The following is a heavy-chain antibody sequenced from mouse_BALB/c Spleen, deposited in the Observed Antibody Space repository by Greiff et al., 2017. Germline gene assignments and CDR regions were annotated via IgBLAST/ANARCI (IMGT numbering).Heavy chain of an antibody. Sequence: QVQLQQSGAELVRPGTSVKVSCKASGYAFTNYLIEWVKQRPGQGLEWIGVINPGSGGTNYNEKFKGKATLTAYKSSSTAYMQLSSLTSDDSAVYFCARWMITTPFAYWGQGTLVTVSA. CDR2: INPGSGGT. CDR3: ARWMITTPFAY. CDR1: GYAFTNYL. D-gene: IGHD2-4*01. J-gene: IGHJ3*01. V-gene: IGHV1-54*01.